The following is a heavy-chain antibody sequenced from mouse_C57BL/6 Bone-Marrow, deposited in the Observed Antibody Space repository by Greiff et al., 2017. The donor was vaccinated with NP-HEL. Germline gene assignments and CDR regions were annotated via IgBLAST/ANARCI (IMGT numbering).Heavy chain of an antibody. CDR3: ARRDGYYGGYFDV. J-gene: IGHJ1*03. Sequence: EVKLVESGGGLVQPGESLKLSCESNEYEFPSHDMSWVRKTPEKRLELVAAINSDGGSTYYPDTMERRFIISRDNTKKTLDLQMSSLRSEDTALYYCARRDGYYGGYFDVWGTGTTVTVSS. CDR2: INSDGGST. V-gene: IGHV5-2*03. D-gene: IGHD2-3*01. CDR1: EYEFPSHD.